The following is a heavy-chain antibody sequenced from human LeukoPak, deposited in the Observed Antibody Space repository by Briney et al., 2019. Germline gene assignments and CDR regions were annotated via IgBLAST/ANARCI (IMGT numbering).Heavy chain of an antibody. D-gene: IGHD3-22*01. CDR3: ARQNYYDSSGFDY. CDR2: IYYSGST. V-gene: IGHV4-39*01. CDR1: GGSISSSSYY. Sequence: SETLSLTCTVSGGSISSSSYYWGWIRQPPGKGLEWIGSIYYSGSTYYNPSHKSRVTISVDTSKNQFSLKLSSVTAADTAVYYCARQNYYDSSGFDYWGQGTLVTVSS. J-gene: IGHJ4*02.